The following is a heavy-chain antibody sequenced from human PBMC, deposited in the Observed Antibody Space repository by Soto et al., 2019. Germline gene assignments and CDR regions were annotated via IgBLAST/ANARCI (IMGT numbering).Heavy chain of an antibody. CDR2: IYYSGST. Sequence: SETLSLTCTVSGGSISSSSYYWGWIRQPPGKGLEWIGSIYYSGSTYYNPSLKSRVTISVDTSKNQFSLKLSSVTAADTAVYYCARLGVVLGDYWGQGTLVTVSS. CDR1: GGSISSSSYY. CDR3: ARLGVVLGDY. D-gene: IGHD2-8*02. J-gene: IGHJ4*02. V-gene: IGHV4-39*01.